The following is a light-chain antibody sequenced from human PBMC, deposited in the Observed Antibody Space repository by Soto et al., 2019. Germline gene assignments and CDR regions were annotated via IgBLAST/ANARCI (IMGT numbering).Light chain of an antibody. V-gene: IGLV2-18*01. Sequence: QSALTQPPSVSGSPGQSVTISCTGTTSDIDNYDSVSWYQQAPGTAPKLIIYDVNNRPSGAPDRFSGSTSGNTASLTISRLQAEDETDYFCSLYTSNGSLIVGPGTKLTVL. CDR1: TSDIDNYDS. CDR2: DVN. CDR3: SLYTSNGSLI. J-gene: IGLJ1*01.